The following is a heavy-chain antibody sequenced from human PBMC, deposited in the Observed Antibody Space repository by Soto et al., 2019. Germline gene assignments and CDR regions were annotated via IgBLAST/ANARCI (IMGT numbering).Heavy chain of an antibody. J-gene: IGHJ6*03. D-gene: IGHD4-17*01. CDR2: ISGSGGST. CDR1: GFACSCHA. Sequence: GWSLRLSCAASGFACSCHAWSWVRQAPGKGLEWVSAISGSGGSTYYADSVKGRFTISRDNSKNTLYLQMNSLRAEDTAVYYCAKAPTGNRYYSMDVWAKGTTVTVS. CDR3: AKAPTGNRYYSMDV. V-gene: IGHV3-23*01.